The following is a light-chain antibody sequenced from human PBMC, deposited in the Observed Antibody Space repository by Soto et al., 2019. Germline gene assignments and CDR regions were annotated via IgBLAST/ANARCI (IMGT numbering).Light chain of an antibody. CDR2: AAS. V-gene: IGKV1-39*01. CDR1: QGISTY. J-gene: IGKJ1*01. Sequence: DIQMTQSPSSLSASVGDRVTITCRASQGISTYLNWYLQKPGKAPKLLIYAASSLQSGVPSRFSGSGSETDFTLTISSLQPEDFATYSCQQSYSTTWTFCQGTKVKIQ. CDR3: QQSYSTTWT.